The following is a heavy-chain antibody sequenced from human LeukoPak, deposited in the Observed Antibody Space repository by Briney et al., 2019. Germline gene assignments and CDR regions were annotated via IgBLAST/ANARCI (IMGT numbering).Heavy chain of an antibody. D-gene: IGHD2-21*02. CDR2: IIPIFSTA. Sequence: GASVKVSCKASGGTFSSYAISWVRQAPGQGLEWMGGIIPIFSTANYAQKFQGRVTITADESTSTAYMELRSLRSDDTAVYYCVRAAVTAPSYYFYAMDVWGQGTTVTVSS. J-gene: IGHJ6*02. CDR1: GGTFSSYA. V-gene: IGHV1-69*13. CDR3: VRAAVTAPSYYFYAMDV.